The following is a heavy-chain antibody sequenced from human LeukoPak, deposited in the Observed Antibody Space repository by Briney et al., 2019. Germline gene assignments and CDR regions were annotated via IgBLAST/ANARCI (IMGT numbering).Heavy chain of an antibody. Sequence: ASVKVSCKASGYTFTSYDINWVRQATGQGLEWMGWMNPNSGNTGYAQKFQGRVTITRNTSISTAYMELSSLRSEDTAVYYCARGLLLRYFDWLFYYYYYYMDVWGKGTTVTVSS. CDR3: ARGLLLRYFDWLFYYYYYYMDV. V-gene: IGHV1-8*03. CDR2: MNPNSGNT. J-gene: IGHJ6*03. D-gene: IGHD3-9*01. CDR1: GYTFTSYD.